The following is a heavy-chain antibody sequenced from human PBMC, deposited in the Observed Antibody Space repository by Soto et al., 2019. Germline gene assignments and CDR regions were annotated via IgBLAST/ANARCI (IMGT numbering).Heavy chain of an antibody. J-gene: IGHJ1*01. V-gene: IGHV3-66*01. D-gene: IGHD7-27*01. CDR1: GFTFSSNY. Sequence: GGSLRLSCAASGFTFSSNYMSWVRQAPGKGLEWVSVIYSDGSTYYAGTVKGGFTISRDNSKNTLYLQMNSLRAEDTAVYYCARLLPRILGAEYFQHWGQGTLVTVSS. CDR3: ARLLPRILGAEYFQH. CDR2: IYSDGST.